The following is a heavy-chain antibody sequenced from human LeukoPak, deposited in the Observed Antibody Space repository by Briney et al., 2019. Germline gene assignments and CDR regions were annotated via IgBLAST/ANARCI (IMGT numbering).Heavy chain of an antibody. V-gene: IGHV3-11*04. Sequence: GGSLRLSCAASGFTFSDYYMSWIRQAPGKGLEWVSYISSSGSTIYYADSVKGRFTISRDNSKNTLYLQMNSLRAEDTAVHYCARGDTAMVTGYFDYWGQGTLVTVSS. CDR2: ISSSGSTI. J-gene: IGHJ4*02. CDR1: GFTFSDYY. D-gene: IGHD5-18*01. CDR3: ARGDTAMVTGYFDY.